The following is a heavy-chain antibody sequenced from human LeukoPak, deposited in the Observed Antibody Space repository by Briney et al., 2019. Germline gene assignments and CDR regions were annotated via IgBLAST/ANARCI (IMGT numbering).Heavy chain of an antibody. CDR3: SRSQFDY. V-gene: IGHV3-74*03. Sequence: GGSLRLSCAASGFAFSSYGMLWVRQVPGKGLVWVSRINGDGTITTYADFAKGRFTISRDNTKNILYLEMNNLRAEDTGIYYCSRSQFDYWGQGILVTVSS. CDR1: GFAFSSYG. CDR2: INGDGTIT. J-gene: IGHJ4*02.